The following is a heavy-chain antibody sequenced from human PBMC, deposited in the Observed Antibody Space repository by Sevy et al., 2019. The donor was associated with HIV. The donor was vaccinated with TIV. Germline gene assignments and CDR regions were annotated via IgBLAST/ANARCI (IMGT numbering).Heavy chain of an antibody. D-gene: IGHD3-22*01. J-gene: IGHJ4*02. CDR2: IKSKTDGGTT. CDR1: GFAFSNAW. V-gene: IGHV3-15*07. CDR3: TAALTINMIKVRGPSY. Sequence: VGSLRLSCAASGFAFSNAWMNWVRQAPGKGLEWVGRIKSKTDGGTTDYATPVKGRFSISRDDSQNTLYLQMNSLKTEDTAVYFSTAALTINMIKVRGPSYWGQGTLVTVSS.